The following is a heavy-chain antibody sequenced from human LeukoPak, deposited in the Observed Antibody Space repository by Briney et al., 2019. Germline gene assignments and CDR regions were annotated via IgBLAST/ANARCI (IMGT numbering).Heavy chain of an antibody. J-gene: IGHJ4*02. V-gene: IGHV3-33*06. CDR1: GFTFSSYG. CDR2: IWYDGSNK. CDR3: AKDGGVGATPVDY. Sequence: GGFLRLSCAASGFTFSSYGMHWVRQAPGKGLEWVAVIWYDGSNKYYADSVKGRFTISRDNSKNTLYLQMNSLRAEDTAVYYCAKDGGVGATPVDYWGQGTLVTVSS. D-gene: IGHD1-26*01.